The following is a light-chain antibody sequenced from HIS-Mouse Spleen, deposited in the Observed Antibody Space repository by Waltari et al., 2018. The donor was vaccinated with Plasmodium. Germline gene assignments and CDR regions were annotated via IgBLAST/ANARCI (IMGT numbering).Light chain of an antibody. CDR1: QSISSY. CDR2: AAS. Sequence: DIQMTQSPSSLSASVGYRVTIPCRASQSISSYLNWYQQKPGKAPKLLIYAASSLQSGVPSRFSGSGAGTDFTLTISSLQPEDFATYYCQQSHTFGQGTKLEIK. J-gene: IGKJ2*01. CDR3: QQSHT. V-gene: IGKV1-39*01.